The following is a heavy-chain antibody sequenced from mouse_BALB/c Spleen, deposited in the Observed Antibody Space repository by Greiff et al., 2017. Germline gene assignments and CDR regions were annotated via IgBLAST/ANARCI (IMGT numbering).Heavy chain of an antibody. CDR2: IYPGDGST. CDR1: GYTFTSYY. V-gene: IGHV1S56*01. Sequence: VKLQESGPELVKPGASVKMSCKASGYTFTSYYIHWVKQRPGQGLEWIGWIYPGDGSTKYNEKFKGKTTLTADKSSSTAYMLLSSLTSEDSAIYFCARGGIRGGYYAMDYWGQGTSVTVSS. J-gene: IGHJ4*01. CDR3: ARGGIRGGYYAMDY. D-gene: IGHD2-4*01.